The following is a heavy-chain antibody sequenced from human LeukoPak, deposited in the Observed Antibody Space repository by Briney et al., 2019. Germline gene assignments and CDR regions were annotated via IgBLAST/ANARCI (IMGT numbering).Heavy chain of an antibody. CDR1: GFTFSSYS. V-gene: IGHV3-21*01. CDR2: ISSSSSYI. D-gene: IGHD5-24*01. J-gene: IGHJ4*02. Sequence: GGSLRLSCAASGFTFSSYSMNWVRQAPGKGLEWVSSISSSSSYIYYADSVKGRFTISRDNAKNSLHLQMNSLRAEDTAVYYCATQRDGYNSPFDYWGQGTLVTVSS. CDR3: ATQRDGYNSPFDY.